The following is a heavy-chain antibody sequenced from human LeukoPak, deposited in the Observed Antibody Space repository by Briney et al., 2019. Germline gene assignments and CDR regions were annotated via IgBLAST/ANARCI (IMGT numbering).Heavy chain of an antibody. CDR3: ARVGSSSWYNWFDP. Sequence: ASVKVSCKASGYTFTGYYMHWVRQAPGQGLERMGWINPNSGGTNYAQKFQGWVTMTRDTSISTAHMELSRLRSDDTAVYYCARVGSSSWYNWFDPWGQGTLVTVSS. J-gene: IGHJ5*02. V-gene: IGHV1-2*04. CDR1: GYTFTGYY. D-gene: IGHD6-13*01. CDR2: INPNSGGT.